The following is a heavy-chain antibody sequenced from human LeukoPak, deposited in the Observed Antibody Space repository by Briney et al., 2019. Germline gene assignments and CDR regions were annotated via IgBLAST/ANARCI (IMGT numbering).Heavy chain of an antibody. J-gene: IGHJ4*02. CDR1: GFTFSTYS. V-gene: IGHV3-48*01. D-gene: IGHD6-13*01. CDR3: ARDLTSSWYGFDY. Sequence: GGSLRLSCAASGFTFSTYSMNWVRQAPGKGLEWVSYISDSLSTIYYADSVKGRFTISRDNAKNSLYLQMNSLRAEDTAVYYCARDLTSSWYGFDYWGQGTLVTVSS. CDR2: ISDSLSTI.